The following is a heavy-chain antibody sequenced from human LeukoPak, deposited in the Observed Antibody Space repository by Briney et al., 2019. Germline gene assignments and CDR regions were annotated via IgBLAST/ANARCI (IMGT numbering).Heavy chain of an antibody. D-gene: IGHD2-2*01. Sequence: GESLKISCKGSGYSFTSYWIGWVRQMPGKGLEWMGNIYPGDSDTRYSPSFQGQVTISADKSIRTAYLQWSSLKASDTAMYYCARRHCSSASCYEWDYWGQGTLVTVSS. J-gene: IGHJ4*02. CDR2: IYPGDSDT. CDR3: ARRHCSSASCYEWDY. V-gene: IGHV5-51*01. CDR1: GYSFTSYW.